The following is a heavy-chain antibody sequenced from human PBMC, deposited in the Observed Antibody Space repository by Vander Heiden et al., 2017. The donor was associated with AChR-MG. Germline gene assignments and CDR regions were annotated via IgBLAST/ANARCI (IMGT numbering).Heavy chain of an antibody. CDR1: GYTFTGYN. CDR2: INPNSGGT. J-gene: IGHJ5*02. Sequence: QVQLVQSGAEVKKPGPAVKVSCKASGYTFTGYNMHWVRQAPGQGLEWMGRINPNSGGTNYAQKFKGRVTMTRDTSISTAYMELSRLRSDDTAVYYCARESPEWVVYAGCWFDPWGQGTLVTVSS. CDR3: ARESPEWVVYAGCWFDP. V-gene: IGHV1-2*06. D-gene: IGHD2-8*02.